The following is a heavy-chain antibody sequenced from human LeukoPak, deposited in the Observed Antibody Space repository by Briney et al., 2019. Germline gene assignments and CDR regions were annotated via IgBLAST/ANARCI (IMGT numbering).Heavy chain of an antibody. V-gene: IGHV3-49*03. J-gene: IGHJ4*02. Sequence: PGRSLRLSCTASGFTFGDYAMSWFRQAPGKGLEWVGFIRSKAYGGTTEYAASVKGRFTISRDDSKSIAYLQMNSLKTEDTAVYYCTRDREKLVAGYWGQGTLVTVSS. CDR2: IRSKAYGGTT. CDR3: TRDREKLVAGY. CDR1: GFTFGDYA. D-gene: IGHD6-13*01.